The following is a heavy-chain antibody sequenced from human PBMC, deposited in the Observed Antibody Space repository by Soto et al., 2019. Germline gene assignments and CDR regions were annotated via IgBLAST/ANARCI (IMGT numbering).Heavy chain of an antibody. D-gene: IGHD3-22*01. J-gene: IGHJ3*02. Sequence: PGGSLRLSCAASGFTFSSYWMSWVRQAPGKGLEWVANIKQDGSEKYYVDSVKGRFTISRDNAKNSLYLQMNSLRAEDTAVYYCAREPPNRYYDSSGYYLDAFDIWGQGTMVTVSS. CDR1: GFTFSSYW. CDR2: IKQDGSEK. CDR3: AREPPNRYYDSSGYYLDAFDI. V-gene: IGHV3-7*01.